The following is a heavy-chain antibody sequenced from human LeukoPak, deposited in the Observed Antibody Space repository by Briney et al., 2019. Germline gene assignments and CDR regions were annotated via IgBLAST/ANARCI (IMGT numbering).Heavy chain of an antibody. CDR3: AKDRSSSWYGNYFDY. CDR2: ISSSGGST. CDR1: GFTFSSYA. J-gene: IGHJ4*02. D-gene: IGHD6-13*01. Sequence: GGSLRLSCAASGFTFSSYAMSWVRQAPGKGLEWVSAISSSGGSTYYADSVKGRFTISRDNSKNTLYLQMNSLRAEDTAVYYCAKDRSSSWYGNYFDYWGQGTLVTVSS. V-gene: IGHV3-23*01.